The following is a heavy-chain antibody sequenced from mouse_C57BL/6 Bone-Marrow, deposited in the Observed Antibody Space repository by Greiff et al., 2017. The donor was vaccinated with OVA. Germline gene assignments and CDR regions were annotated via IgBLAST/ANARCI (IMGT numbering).Heavy chain of an antibody. Sequence: VQLQQSGPGLVQPSQSLSITCTVSGFSFTSYGVLWVRQPPGKGLVWLGGIWSGGSTDYNAAFISRLSISKDNSESQVFYKMNSLQADDTAIYYCSLFANWGQGSLVTVSA. CDR1: GFSFTSYG. CDR2: IWSGGST. CDR3: SLFAN. V-gene: IGHV2-4*01. J-gene: IGHJ3*01.